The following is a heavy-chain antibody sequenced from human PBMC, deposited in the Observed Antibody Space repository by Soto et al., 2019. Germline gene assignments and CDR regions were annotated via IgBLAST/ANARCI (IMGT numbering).Heavy chain of an antibody. CDR1: GYTFTSYY. CDR2: ISASSGNT. V-gene: IGHV1-46*01. J-gene: IGHJ5*02. D-gene: IGHD6-19*01. CDR3: ARGGSGWYGNWFDP. Sequence: ASVKVSCKASGYTFTSYYMHWVRQAPGQGLEWMGIISASSGNTNYAQKFQGRVTMTTDTSTSTAYMELSSLRSDDTAVYYCARGGSGWYGNWFDPWGQGTLVTVSS.